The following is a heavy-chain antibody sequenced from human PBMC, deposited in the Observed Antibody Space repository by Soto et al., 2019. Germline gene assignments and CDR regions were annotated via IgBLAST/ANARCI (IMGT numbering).Heavy chain of an antibody. CDR1: GDSISSSSHY. CDR2: FYHSGST. Sequence: PSETLSLTCTVSGDSISSSSHYWAWNRQPPGKGPEWIGDFYHSGSTYYNPSLKSRVTISVDRSKNQFSLKLSSVTAADTAVYYCARGQVVAAQHWGQGTLVTVSS. CDR3: ARGQVVAAQH. J-gene: IGHJ4*02. V-gene: IGHV4-39*07. D-gene: IGHD2-15*01.